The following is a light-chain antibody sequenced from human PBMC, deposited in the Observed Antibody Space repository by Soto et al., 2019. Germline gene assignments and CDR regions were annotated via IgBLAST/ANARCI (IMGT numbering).Light chain of an antibody. Sequence: EIVLTQSPATLSLSPGERATLSCRASQSVSNYLAWYQQKPGQAPRLLFYDASNRATGIPARFSASGSVTDFTLTISSLEPEDSAVYYCQQRSKWPLTFGGGTKVEIK. CDR2: DAS. CDR1: QSVSNY. V-gene: IGKV3-11*01. J-gene: IGKJ4*01. CDR3: QQRSKWPLT.